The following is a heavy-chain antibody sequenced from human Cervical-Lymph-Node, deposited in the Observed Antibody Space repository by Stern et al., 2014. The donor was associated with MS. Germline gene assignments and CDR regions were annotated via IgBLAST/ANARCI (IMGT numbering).Heavy chain of an antibody. Sequence: EMQLVASGAEVKKPGESLKISCTGSGYSFTSYYILWVRHVPGKGLEWMGIIQPGDSETRYSPSFQGQVTISADKSINTAYLQWRSLKASDTAMYYCARTRYSSSWYTFDPWGQGTLVTVS. V-gene: IGHV5-51*03. D-gene: IGHD6-13*01. CDR3: ARTRYSSSWYTFDP. J-gene: IGHJ5*02. CDR1: GYSFTSYY. CDR2: IQPGDSET.